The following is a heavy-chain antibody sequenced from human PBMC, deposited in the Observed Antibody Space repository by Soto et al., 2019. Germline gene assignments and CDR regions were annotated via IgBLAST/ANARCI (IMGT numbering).Heavy chain of an antibody. Sequence: VQLVESGGGVVQPGRSLRLSCAASGFTFSDYAMHWVRQAPGKGLEWVAVVSHDGRNTHYADSVKGRFTISRDSSKNTFSLEMTSRRAEDTAVYYCAKGGRQWLVTSDFNYWGQGALVTVSS. CDR2: VSHDGRNT. CDR1: GFTFSDYA. V-gene: IGHV3-30*18. J-gene: IGHJ4*02. CDR3: AKGGRQWLVTSDFNY. D-gene: IGHD6-19*01.